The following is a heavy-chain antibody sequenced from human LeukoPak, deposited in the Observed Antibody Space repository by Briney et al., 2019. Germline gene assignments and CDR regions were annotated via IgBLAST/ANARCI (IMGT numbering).Heavy chain of an antibody. V-gene: IGHV3-23*01. J-gene: IGHJ4*02. CDR2: ISAGAGTT. Sequence: GGSLRLSCAASGFTFTSYAMSWVRQAPGMGLEWVSPISAGAGTTNFADSVKGRFTISRDNSKNTLYPQMNSLRAEDTAVYYCAKDRDPPRDGYNLGGLDYWGQGALVTVSS. CDR3: AKDRDPPRDGYNLGGLDY. D-gene: IGHD5-24*01. CDR1: GFTFTSYA.